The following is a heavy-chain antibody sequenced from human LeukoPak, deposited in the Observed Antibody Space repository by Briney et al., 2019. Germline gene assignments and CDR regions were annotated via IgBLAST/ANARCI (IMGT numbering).Heavy chain of an antibody. Sequence: SVKVSCKASGGTFSSYAISWVRQAPRQGLEWMGGIIPIFGTANYAQKFQGRVTITADESTSTAYMELSSLRSEDTAVYYCARDGVLGVVVPAATHRLGYYFDYWGQGTLVTVSS. CDR1: GGTFSSYA. V-gene: IGHV1-69*13. D-gene: IGHD2-2*01. CDR3: ARDGVLGVVVPAATHRLGYYFDY. J-gene: IGHJ4*02. CDR2: IIPIFGTA.